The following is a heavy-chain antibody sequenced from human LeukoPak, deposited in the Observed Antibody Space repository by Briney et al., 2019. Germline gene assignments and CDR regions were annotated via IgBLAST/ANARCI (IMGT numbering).Heavy chain of an antibody. CDR1: GGSFSGYY. J-gene: IGHJ5*02. V-gene: IGHV4-34*01. CDR2: INHSGST. Sequence: NPSETVSLTCAVYGGSFSGYYWSWLRQPPGKGLGWIGEINHSGSTNYNPFLERRVTISVDTSQNQFSLKLSSVTAADRAVYYCAREGYGDYGWFDPGGEETLVTVSS. CDR3: AREGYGDYGWFDP. D-gene: IGHD4-17*01.